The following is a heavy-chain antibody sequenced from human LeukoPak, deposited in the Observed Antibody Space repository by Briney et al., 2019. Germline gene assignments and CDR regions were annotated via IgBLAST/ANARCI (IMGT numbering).Heavy chain of an antibody. D-gene: IGHD6-6*01. CDR2: IIPILGIA. V-gene: IGHV1-69*04. CDR1: GGTFSSYA. CDR3: ARDIAARPYYYYGMDV. J-gene: IGHJ6*02. Sequence: GASVKVSCKASGGTFSSYAISWVRQAPGQGLEWMGRIIPILGIANYAQKFQGRVTITADKSTSTAYMELSSLRSEDTAVYHCARDIAARPYYYYGMDVWGQGTTVTVSS.